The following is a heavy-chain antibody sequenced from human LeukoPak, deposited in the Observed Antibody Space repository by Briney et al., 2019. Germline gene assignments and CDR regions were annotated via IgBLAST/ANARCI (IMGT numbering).Heavy chain of an antibody. CDR1: GFTVSSNY. CDR2: IYSGGST. CDR3: ARDPVVDAFDI. J-gene: IGHJ3*02. Sequence: GGSLRLSCAASGFTVSSNYMSWVRQAPGKGLEWVSVIYSGGSTYYADSVKGRFTISRDNSKNTLYLQMNSLRAEDTAVYYCARDPVVDAFDIWGQGTMVTVSS. V-gene: IGHV3-66*01.